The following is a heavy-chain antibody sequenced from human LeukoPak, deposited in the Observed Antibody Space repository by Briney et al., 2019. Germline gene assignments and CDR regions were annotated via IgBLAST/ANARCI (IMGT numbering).Heavy chain of an antibody. CDR2: YASGTT. D-gene: IGHD7-27*01. CDR3: ATGDHSFDN. J-gene: IGHJ4*02. Sequence: SETLSLTCSVSGASLTIYYWNWIRQPAGKGLEWIGRYASGTTTHNPSLKSRFTMSVDTSKKQVSLKLTSVTAADTAVYYCATGDHSFDNWGQGTLVTVTP. CDR1: GASLTIYY. V-gene: IGHV4-4*07.